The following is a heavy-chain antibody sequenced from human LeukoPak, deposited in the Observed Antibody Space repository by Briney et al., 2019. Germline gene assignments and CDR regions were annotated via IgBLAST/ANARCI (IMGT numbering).Heavy chain of an antibody. CDR3: ARDTADSSGWYDFDY. Sequence: SVKVSCKASGGTFSSYAISWVRQAPGQGLEWMGGIIPIFGTANYAQKFQGRVTITADASTSTAYMELSSLRSEDTAVYYCARDTADSSGWYDFDYWGQGTLVTVSS. V-gene: IGHV1-69*13. D-gene: IGHD6-19*01. CDR2: IIPIFGTA. J-gene: IGHJ4*02. CDR1: GGTFSSYA.